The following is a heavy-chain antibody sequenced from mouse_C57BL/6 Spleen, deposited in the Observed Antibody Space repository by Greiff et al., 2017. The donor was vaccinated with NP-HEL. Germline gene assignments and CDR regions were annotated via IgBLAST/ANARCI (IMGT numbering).Heavy chain of an antibody. V-gene: IGHV14-1*01. Sequence: EVQLQQSGAELVRPGASVKLSCTASGFNIKDYYMHWVKQRPEQGLEWIGRIDPEDGDTEYAPKFQGKATMTADTSSNTAYLQLSSLTSEDTAVYYCTTDMVTTTGFAYWGQGTLVTVSA. D-gene: IGHD2-2*01. J-gene: IGHJ3*01. CDR2: IDPEDGDT. CDR3: TTDMVTTTGFAY. CDR1: GFNIKDYY.